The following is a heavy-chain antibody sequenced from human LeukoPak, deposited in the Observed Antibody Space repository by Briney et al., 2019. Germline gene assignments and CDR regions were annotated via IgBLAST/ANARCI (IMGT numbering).Heavy chain of an antibody. Sequence: GESLKISWQGSGYTFTSHWIGWGRQMPGKGLGWMGIIYPGDSDTKYSPSFRGQVTMSVDKSVSTAYLQWSSLKASDTATYYCVRLATLTTTDYSGHGNLVTASS. CDR3: VRLATLTTTDY. J-gene: IGHJ4*01. CDR1: GYTFTSHW. D-gene: IGHD2-15*01. CDR2: IYPGDSDT. V-gene: IGHV5-51*01.